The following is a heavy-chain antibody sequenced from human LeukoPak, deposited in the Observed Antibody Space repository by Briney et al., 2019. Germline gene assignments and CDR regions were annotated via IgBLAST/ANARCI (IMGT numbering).Heavy chain of an antibody. CDR1: GFTFSSYA. V-gene: IGHV3-23*01. CDR2: ISGSGGST. D-gene: IGHD3-10*01. J-gene: IGHJ6*03. CDR3: AEGGRIGTMVRGAPMYYYYYYMDV. Sequence: GGSLRLSCAASGFTFSSYAMSWVRQAPGKGLEWVSAISGSGGSTYYADSVKGRFTISRDNSKNTLYLQMNSLRAEDTAVYYCAEGGRIGTMVRGAPMYYYYYYMDVWGKGTTVTVSS.